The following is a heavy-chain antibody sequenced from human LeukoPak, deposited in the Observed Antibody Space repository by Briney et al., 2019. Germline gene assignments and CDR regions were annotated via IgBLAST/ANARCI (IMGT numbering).Heavy chain of an antibody. V-gene: IGHV4-34*01. CDR2: ITHGGST. Sequence: SETLSLTCAVYGGSFTGYYWTWIRQPPGKGLEWIGEITHGGSTNYNPSLKSRVTISIDTSKSQFSLRLTSVTAADTAVYYCARAVIPAADLDYWGQGTLVTVSS. CDR3: ARAVIPAADLDY. J-gene: IGHJ4*02. CDR1: GGSFTGYY. D-gene: IGHD2-2*01.